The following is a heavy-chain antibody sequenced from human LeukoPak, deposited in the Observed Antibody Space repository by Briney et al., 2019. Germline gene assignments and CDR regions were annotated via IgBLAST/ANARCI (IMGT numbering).Heavy chain of an antibody. CDR2: IYYSGST. Sequence: PSETLSLTCIVSGGSISSNSYYWGWIRQPPGKGLEWIGSIYYSGSTYYNPSLKSRVTISVDTSKNQFSLKLRSVTAADTAVYYCARILKRWGYPSGAFDIWGQGTMVTVSS. D-gene: IGHD5-12*01. J-gene: IGHJ3*02. CDR3: ARILKRWGYPSGAFDI. V-gene: IGHV4-39*07. CDR1: GGSISSNSYY.